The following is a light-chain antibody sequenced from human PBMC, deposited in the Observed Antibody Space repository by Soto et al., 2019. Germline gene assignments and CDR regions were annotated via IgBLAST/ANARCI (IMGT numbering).Light chain of an antibody. CDR1: QSVSSSY. V-gene: IGKV3-20*01. CDR3: QQYGSSLT. CDR2: GAS. Sequence: EIVFTQSPGTLSLSPGERATLSCRASQSVSSSYLAWYQQKPGQAPRLLIYGASSRATGIPDRFSGSGSGTDFTLTISRLEPEEFAVDDCQQYGSSLTVGGGTKVDIK. J-gene: IGKJ4*01.